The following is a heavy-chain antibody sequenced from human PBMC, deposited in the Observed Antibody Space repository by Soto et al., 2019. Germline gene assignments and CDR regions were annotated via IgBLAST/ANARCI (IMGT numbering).Heavy chain of an antibody. CDR2: IIPIFGTA. Sequence: GASVKVSCKASGGTFSSYAISWVRQAPGQGLEWMGGIIPIFGTANYAQKFQGRVTITADESTSTAYMELSSLRSEDTAVYYCARETRHYYYYYGMDVWGQGTTVTVYS. V-gene: IGHV1-69*13. J-gene: IGHJ6*02. CDR3: ARETRHYYYYYGMDV. CDR1: GGTFSSYA.